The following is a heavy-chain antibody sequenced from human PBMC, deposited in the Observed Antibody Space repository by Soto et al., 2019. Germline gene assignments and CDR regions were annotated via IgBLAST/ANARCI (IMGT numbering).Heavy chain of an antibody. V-gene: IGHV4-59*01. D-gene: IGHD1-26*01. CDR2: AYHNGNT. Sequence: QMQLQASGPGLVQPSETLSLTCTVSGGSIRSYYWSWIRQAPGKKLEWLGAAYHNGNTNYNPSLRSRLRWSVAPSNNRPSLNLKSGTAADAAVYYCAVRGPAGLWGRGTLVTVAS. CDR1: GGSIRSYY. J-gene: IGHJ2*01. CDR3: AVRGPAGL.